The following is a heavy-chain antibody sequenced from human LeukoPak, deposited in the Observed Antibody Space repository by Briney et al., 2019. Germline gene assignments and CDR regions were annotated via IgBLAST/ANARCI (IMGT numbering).Heavy chain of an antibody. D-gene: IGHD4-11*01. V-gene: IGHV4-38-2*01. CDR3: ARAYSNWFDP. Sequence: SETLSPTCAVSGYSISSGYYWGWIRQPPGKGLEWLGSIYHSGSTYNNPSLKSRVTMSVDTSKNQFSLKLTSVTAADTAVYYCARAYSNWFDPWGQGTLVTVSS. J-gene: IGHJ5*02. CDR2: IYHSGST. CDR1: GYSISSGYY.